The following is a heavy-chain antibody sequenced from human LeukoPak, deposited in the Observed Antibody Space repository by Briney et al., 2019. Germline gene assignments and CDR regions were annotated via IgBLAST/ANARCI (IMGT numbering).Heavy chain of an antibody. CDR1: GHSVSSISVA. CDR3: ALARSEYHYGMDV. V-gene: IGHV6-1*01. Sequence: SQTLSLTCAISGHSVSSISVAWNWIRQSPSRGLEWLGRTYYRSKWYYEYAVSVKGRININPDPSKNQFSLQLNSVTPEDTAVYYCALARSEYHYGMDVWGQGTTVTVSS. CDR2: TYYRSKWYY. J-gene: IGHJ6*02.